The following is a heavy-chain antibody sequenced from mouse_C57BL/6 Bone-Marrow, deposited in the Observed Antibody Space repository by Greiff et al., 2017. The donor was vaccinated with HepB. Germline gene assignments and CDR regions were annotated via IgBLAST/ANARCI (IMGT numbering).Heavy chain of an antibody. CDR2: ISSGSSTI. Sequence: DVQLVESGGGLVKPGGSLKLSCAASGFTFSDYGMHWVRQAPEKGLEWVAYISSGSSTIYYADTVKGRFTISRDNAKNTLFLQMTSLRSEDTAMYYCARSLYGSRYPWFAYWGQGTLVTVSA. V-gene: IGHV5-17*01. J-gene: IGHJ3*01. CDR3: ARSLYGSRYPWFAY. D-gene: IGHD1-1*01. CDR1: GFTFSDYG.